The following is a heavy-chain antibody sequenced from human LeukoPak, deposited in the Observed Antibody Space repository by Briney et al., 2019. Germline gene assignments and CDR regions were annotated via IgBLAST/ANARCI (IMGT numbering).Heavy chain of an antibody. Sequence: GGSLRLPCAASGFTFSSYWMSWVRQAPGKGLEWVANIKQDGSEKYYVDSVKGRFTISRDNAKNSLYLQMNSLRAEDTAVYYCARQGNYYYMDVWGKGTTVTVSS. J-gene: IGHJ6*03. CDR1: GFTFSSYW. CDR3: ARQGNYYYMDV. CDR2: IKQDGSEK. V-gene: IGHV3-7*01.